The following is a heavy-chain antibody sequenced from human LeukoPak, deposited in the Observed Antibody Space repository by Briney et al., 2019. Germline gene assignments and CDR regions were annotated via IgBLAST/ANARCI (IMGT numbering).Heavy chain of an antibody. CDR1: GFTFSSYA. CDR2: ISYDGSNK. CDR3: AKDGNYCSSTSCPRLGSY. V-gene: IGHV3-30-3*01. Sequence: GRSLRLSCAASGFTFSSYAMHWVRQAPGKGLEWVAVISYDGSNKYYADSVKGRFTISRDNSKNTLYLQMNSLRAEDTAVYYCAKDGNYCSSTSCPRLGSYWGQGTLVTVSS. J-gene: IGHJ4*02. D-gene: IGHD2-2*01.